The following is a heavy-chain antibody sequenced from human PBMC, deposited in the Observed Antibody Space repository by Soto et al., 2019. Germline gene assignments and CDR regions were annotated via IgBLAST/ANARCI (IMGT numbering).Heavy chain of an antibody. D-gene: IGHD3-16*01. Sequence: GGSLRLSCAASGFTFSGYWMSWVRQAPGKGLESVANIKQDGSEKNYVDSVKGRFAISRDNTQNSLSLQMNSLRAEDTAVYYCVRLRGTANFDYWGQGTLVTVSS. J-gene: IGHJ4*02. CDR1: GFTFSGYW. V-gene: IGHV3-7*01. CDR3: VRLRGTANFDY. CDR2: IKQDGSEK.